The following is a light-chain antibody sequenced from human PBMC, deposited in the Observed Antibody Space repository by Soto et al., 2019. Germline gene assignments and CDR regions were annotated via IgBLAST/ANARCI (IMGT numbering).Light chain of an antibody. CDR3: SSYTTSNTRQIV. J-gene: IGLJ1*01. V-gene: IGLV2-14*03. CDR1: SSDVCGYNY. CDR2: DVT. Sequence: QSVLTQPASVSGSPGQSITISCTGTSSDVCGYNYVSWYQHHPGKAPKLIIYDVTNRPSGVSNPFSGSKSGNTASLTISGLQPEDEAYYYCSSYTTSNTRQIVLGTGTKVTVL.